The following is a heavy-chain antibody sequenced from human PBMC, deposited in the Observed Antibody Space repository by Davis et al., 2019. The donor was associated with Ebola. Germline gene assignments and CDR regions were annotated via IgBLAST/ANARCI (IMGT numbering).Heavy chain of an antibody. J-gene: IGHJ6*04. Sequence: AASVKVSCKASGYIFTNYGITWVRQAPGQRLEWMGWINAGNGNTKYSQKFQGRVTITRDTSASTAYMELSSLRSEDTAVYYCARDMGYSARYYAMDVWGKGTTVTVSS. D-gene: IGHD3-16*01. CDR3: ARDMGYSARYYAMDV. CDR2: INAGNGNT. V-gene: IGHV1-3*01. CDR1: GYIFTNYG.